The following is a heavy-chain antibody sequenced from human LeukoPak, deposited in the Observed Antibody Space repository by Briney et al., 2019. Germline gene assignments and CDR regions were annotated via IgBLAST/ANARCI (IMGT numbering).Heavy chain of an antibody. CDR2: INHSGSS. CDR3: APRGDIEHSYVYGKWFDP. V-gene: IGHV4-34*01. Sequence: SETLSLTCAVYGGSFSAYYWTWIRQPPGKGLEWIGEINHSGSSNYNSSPRSRVTISVDTSYKQFSLRLSSVTAADTAVYYCAPRGDIEHSYVYGKWFDPWGQGTRVTVSS. CDR1: GGSFSAYY. D-gene: IGHD5-18*01. J-gene: IGHJ5*02.